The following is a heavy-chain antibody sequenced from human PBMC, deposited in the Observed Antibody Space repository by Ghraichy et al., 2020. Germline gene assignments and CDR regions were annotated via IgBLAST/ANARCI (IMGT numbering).Heavy chain of an antibody. D-gene: IGHD3-10*01. CDR1: GFTFSGYA. CDR2: ISHDGSKK. Sequence: GESLNISCAASGFTFSGYAMHWVRQAPAKGLEWVAFISHDGSKKYYVDSVKGRFTISRDSSKNTLSLQMNSLRPEDTALYYCARDRITMVRGAPYYFDYWGQGTLVTVSS. J-gene: IGHJ4*02. CDR3: ARDRITMVRGAPYYFDY. V-gene: IGHV3-30*04.